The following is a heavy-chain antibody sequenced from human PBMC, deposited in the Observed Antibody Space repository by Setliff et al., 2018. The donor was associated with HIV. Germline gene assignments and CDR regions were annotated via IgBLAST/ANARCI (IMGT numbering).Heavy chain of an antibody. CDR3: AREHGGGTGWFDP. CDR1: GGSISSGSYY. V-gene: IGHV4-61*02. J-gene: IGHJ5*02. CDR2: IYISGST. D-gene: IGHD3-16*01. Sequence: SETLSLTCTVSGGSISSGSYYWSWVRQPAGKGLEWIGRIYISGSTNYNPSLKSRVTISVDTSKNQFSLKLSSVTAADTAVYYCAREHGGGTGWFDPWGQGTLVTVSS.